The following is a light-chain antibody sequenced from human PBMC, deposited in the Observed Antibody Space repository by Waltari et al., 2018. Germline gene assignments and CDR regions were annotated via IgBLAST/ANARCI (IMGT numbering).Light chain of an antibody. Sequence: QSVLTQPPSASGTPGQRVTISCSGSSSNIGSNTVNWYQQLPGTAPKLLIYSNNPRPSGVPSRFSGSKSGTSASLAISGLQSEDEADYYCAAWDDSLNGPWVFGGGTKLPVL. CDR3: AAWDDSLNGPWV. CDR1: SSNIGSNT. CDR2: SNN. V-gene: IGLV1-44*01. J-gene: IGLJ3*02.